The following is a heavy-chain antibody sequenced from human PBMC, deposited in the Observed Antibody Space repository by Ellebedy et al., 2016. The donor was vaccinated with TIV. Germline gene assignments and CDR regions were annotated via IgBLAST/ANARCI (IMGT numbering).Heavy chain of an antibody. CDR2: INDSGNT. CDR3: ARCSIWSGLDY. V-gene: IGHV4-34*01. CDR1: GGSFSGYY. Sequence: MPSETLSLTCAVYGGSFSGYYWSWIRQPPGKGLEWIGEINDSGNTNYKPSLKSRVTISVDTSKNQFSLKLSSVTAADTAVYYCARCSIWSGLDYWGQGTLVTVSS. J-gene: IGHJ4*02. D-gene: IGHD3-3*01.